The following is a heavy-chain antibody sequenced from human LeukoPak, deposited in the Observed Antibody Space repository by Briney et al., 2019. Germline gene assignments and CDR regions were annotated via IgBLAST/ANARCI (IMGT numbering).Heavy chain of an antibody. V-gene: IGHV4-59*08. CDR2: IYYSGST. Sequence: SETLSLTSTVSGGSISSYYWSWIRQPPGKGLEWIGYIYYSGSTNYNPSLKSRVTISVDTSKNQFSLKLSSVTAADTAVYYCAGGYDSSGYYLPPFDYWGQGTLVTVSS. J-gene: IGHJ4*02. CDR1: GGSISSYY. D-gene: IGHD3-22*01. CDR3: AGGYDSSGYYLPPFDY.